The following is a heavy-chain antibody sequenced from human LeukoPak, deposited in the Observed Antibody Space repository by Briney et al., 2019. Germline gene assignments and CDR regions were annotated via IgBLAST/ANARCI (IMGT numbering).Heavy chain of an antibody. CDR2: IWYDGSNK. D-gene: IGHD1-1*01. CDR1: GLTFSSYG. J-gene: IGHJ4*02. V-gene: IGHV3-33*08. CDR3: ARDDERRYLDY. Sequence: GGSLRLSCSASGLTFSSYGMHWVRQAPGKGLEWVAVIWYDGSNKYYADSVKGRFTISRDNSKNTLYLQMNSLRAEDTAVYYCARDDERRYLDYWGQGTLVTVSS.